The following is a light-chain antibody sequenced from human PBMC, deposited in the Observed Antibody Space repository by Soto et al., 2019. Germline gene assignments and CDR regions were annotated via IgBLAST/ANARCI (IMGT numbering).Light chain of an antibody. CDR3: QQSYSSPPT. CDR1: QNISKY. J-gene: IGKJ1*01. CDR2: AAS. Sequence: DIQMTQSPFSLSASVGDRVTITCRASQNISKYLNWYQQKLGKAPKLLIYAASSLQSGVPSRFSGSRSGPDFTLTISSLQPEDFATYYCQQSYSSPPTFGQGTKVDIK. V-gene: IGKV1-39*01.